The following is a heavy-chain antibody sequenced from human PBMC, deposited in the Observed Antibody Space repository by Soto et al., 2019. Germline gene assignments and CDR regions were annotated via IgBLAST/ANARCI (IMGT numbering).Heavy chain of an antibody. Sequence: ASVQVSCKASGDTFTSNGISWVRQAPGQGLEWLAWISIYNGNTQYAQKVQGRVTMTTDTSTNTAYMELRSLRSDDTAVYYCARAPGSSSRPLVFDYWGQGTPVTVSS. D-gene: IGHD6-6*01. CDR2: ISIYNGNT. CDR1: GDTFTSNG. J-gene: IGHJ4*02. CDR3: ARAPGSSSRPLVFDY. V-gene: IGHV1-18*04.